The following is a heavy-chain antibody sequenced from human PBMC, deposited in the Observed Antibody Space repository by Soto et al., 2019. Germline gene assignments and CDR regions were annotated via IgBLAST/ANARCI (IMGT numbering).Heavy chain of an antibody. CDR3: ARARGVYADYYYYYMDV. CDR1: GYTFSSYA. J-gene: IGHJ6*03. CDR2: INAGNGNT. Sequence: ASVKVSCKASGYTFSSYAMHWVRQAPGQRLEWMGWINAGNGNTKYSQKFQGRVTITRDTSASTAYMELSSLRSDDTAVYYCARARGVYADYYYYYMDVWGKGTMVTVSS. D-gene: IGHD2-8*01. V-gene: IGHV1-3*01.